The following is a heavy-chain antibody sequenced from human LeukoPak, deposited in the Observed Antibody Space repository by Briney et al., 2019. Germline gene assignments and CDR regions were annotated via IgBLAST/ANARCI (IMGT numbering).Heavy chain of an antibody. CDR2: MNLNSGGT. Sequence: ASVKVSCKASGYTFTSYDINWVRQAPGQGLEWMGRMNLNSGGTNYAQKFQGRVTMTRDTSISTAYMELSRLRSDDTAVYYCAREIYSGSYRQPYGAFDIWGQGTMVTVSS. D-gene: IGHD1-26*01. V-gene: IGHV1-2*06. CDR1: GYTFTSYD. J-gene: IGHJ3*02. CDR3: AREIYSGSYRQPYGAFDI.